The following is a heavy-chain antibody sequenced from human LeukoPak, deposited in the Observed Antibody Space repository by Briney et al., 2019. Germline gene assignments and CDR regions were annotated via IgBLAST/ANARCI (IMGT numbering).Heavy chain of an antibody. CDR3: ARGEYYLDY. Sequence: GGSLRLSCAASGFPLHNYQMNRVRQAPGKGLECISYISSSGRTIYYADSLKGRFTVSRDNAKNSLYLRMNNLRAEDTAVYYCARGEYYLDYWGQGTLVTVSS. V-gene: IGHV3-48*03. CDR1: GFPLHNYQ. CDR2: ISSSGRTI. J-gene: IGHJ4*02.